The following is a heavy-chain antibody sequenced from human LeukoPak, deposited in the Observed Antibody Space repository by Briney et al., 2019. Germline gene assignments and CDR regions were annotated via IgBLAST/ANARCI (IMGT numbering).Heavy chain of an antibody. CDR3: AHFEGGGVSGYYASPFDAFDI. D-gene: IGHD3-16*01. J-gene: IGHJ3*02. CDR1: GYTFTSYY. V-gene: IGHV1-46*01. Sequence: EASVKVSCKASGYTFTSYYMHWVRQAPGQGLEWMGIINPSGGSTSYAQKFQGRVTMTRDASISTASMELNRLRSDDTAVYYCAHFEGGGVSGYYASPFDAFDIWGQGTMVTVSS. CDR2: INPSGGST.